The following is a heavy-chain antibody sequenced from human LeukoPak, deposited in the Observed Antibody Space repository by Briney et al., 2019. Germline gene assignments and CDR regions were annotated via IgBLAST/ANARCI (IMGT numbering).Heavy chain of an antibody. CDR2: ISAYNGNT. D-gene: IGHD4-17*01. J-gene: IGHJ4*02. CDR3: ASDDYGDLSFDY. CDR1: GYTFTSYG. V-gene: IGHV1-18*01. Sequence: ASVKVSCKASGYTFTSYGMSWVRQAPGQGLEWMGWISAYNGNTNYAQKLQGRVTMTRDTSTSTAYMELRSLRSDDTAVYYCASDDYGDLSFDYWGQGTLVTVSS.